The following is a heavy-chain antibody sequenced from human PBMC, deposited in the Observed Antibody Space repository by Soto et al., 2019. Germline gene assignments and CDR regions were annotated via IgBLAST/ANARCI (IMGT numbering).Heavy chain of an antibody. D-gene: IGHD2-15*01. V-gene: IGHV1-18*01. CDR2: ISAYNGNT. Sequence: QVQLVQSGAEVKKPGASVKVSCKASGYTFTSYGISWVRQAPGQGLEWMGWISAYNGNTNYAQKLQGRVTMTTDTSTRTAYMELRSLRSDDTAVYYFARDGEDIVLVLADNWFDRWGQGTLVIVSS. CDR1: GYTFTSYG. CDR3: ARDGEDIVLVLADNWFDR. J-gene: IGHJ5*02.